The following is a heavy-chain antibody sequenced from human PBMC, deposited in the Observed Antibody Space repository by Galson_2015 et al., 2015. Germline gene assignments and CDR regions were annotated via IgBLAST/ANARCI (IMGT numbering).Heavy chain of an antibody. J-gene: IGHJ4*02. Sequence: SLRLSCAASGFTFNDLWMMWVRRAPGKGLEWVANINQDGREKYYVDSVKGRFTISRDNAKNTMYLQMDSLRDEVTSVYYCGTRAYWGQGTLLTVSS. V-gene: IGHV3-7*02. CDR2: INQDGREK. CDR1: GFTFNDLW. CDR3: GTRAY.